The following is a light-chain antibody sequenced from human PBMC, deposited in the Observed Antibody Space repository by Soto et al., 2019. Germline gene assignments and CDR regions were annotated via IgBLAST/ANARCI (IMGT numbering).Light chain of an antibody. Sequence: IVFTHSPSTLSLSPGERATLSCRASQSVSNSLAWYQQKPGQAPRLLIYYASNRATAVPARFSGSGSGTDFTLTIISLETEDFAIYYCQHHSSWPITFGQGTRLEIK. CDR2: YAS. CDR1: QSVSNS. V-gene: IGKV3-11*01. J-gene: IGKJ5*01. CDR3: QHHSSWPIT.